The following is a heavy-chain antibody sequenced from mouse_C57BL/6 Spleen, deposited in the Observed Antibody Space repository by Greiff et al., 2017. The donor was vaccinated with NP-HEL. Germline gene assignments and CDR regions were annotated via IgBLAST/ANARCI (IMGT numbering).Heavy chain of an antibody. CDR1: GYTFTSYW. CDR2: IHPNSGST. D-gene: IGHD2-4*01. Sequence: QVQLQQPGAELVKPGASVKLSCKASGYTFTSYWMHWVKQRPGQGLEWIGMIHPNSGSTNYNEKFKSKATLTVDNSSSTAYMQLSSLTSEDSAVYYCAREALYYDYDEGFAYWGQGTLVTVSA. V-gene: IGHV1-64*01. CDR3: AREALYYDYDEGFAY. J-gene: IGHJ3*01.